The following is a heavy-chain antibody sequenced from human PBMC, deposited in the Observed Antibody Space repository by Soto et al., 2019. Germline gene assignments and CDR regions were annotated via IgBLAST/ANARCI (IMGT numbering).Heavy chain of an antibody. CDR2: IIPISDTT. CDR1: GGTFSSYA. CDR3: ARSQGSSTSLEIYYYYDYGMDV. Sequence: QVQLVQSGAEVKKPGSSVKVSCKASGGTFSSYAISWVRQAPGQGLEWMGGIIPISDTTNYAQKFQGRVTITADECTSTAYMELSSLRSEDTAVYYCARSQGSSTSLEIYYYYDYGMDVWGQGTTVTVSS. J-gene: IGHJ6*02. D-gene: IGHD2-2*01. V-gene: IGHV1-69*01.